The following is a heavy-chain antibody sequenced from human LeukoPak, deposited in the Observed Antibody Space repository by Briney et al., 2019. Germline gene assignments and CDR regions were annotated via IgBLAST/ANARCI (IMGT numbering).Heavy chain of an antibody. V-gene: IGHV1-2*02. Sequence: ASVKVSCKASGYTFTSYDINWVRQATGQGLEWMGWINPNSGGTNYAQKFQGRVTMTRDTSISTAYMELSSLTSDDTAVYYCARGPNTGSYDYWGQGTLVTVSS. CDR2: INPNSGGT. D-gene: IGHD1-26*01. J-gene: IGHJ4*02. CDR3: ARGPNTGSYDY. CDR1: GYTFTSYD.